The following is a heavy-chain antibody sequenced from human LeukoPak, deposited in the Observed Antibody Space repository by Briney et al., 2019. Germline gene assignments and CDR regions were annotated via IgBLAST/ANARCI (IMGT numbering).Heavy chain of an antibody. Sequence: SETLSLTCTVSGGSISSYYWSWIRQPPGKGLEWIGNIFYSGSTYYSPSLRSRLTISVDTSKNQFSLTLSSLTAADTAVYYCARSCDDSSGWDDAFDIWGQGTMVTVSS. D-gene: IGHD3-22*01. J-gene: IGHJ3*02. CDR2: IFYSGST. CDR1: GGSISSYY. V-gene: IGHV4-59*12. CDR3: ARSCDDSSGWDDAFDI.